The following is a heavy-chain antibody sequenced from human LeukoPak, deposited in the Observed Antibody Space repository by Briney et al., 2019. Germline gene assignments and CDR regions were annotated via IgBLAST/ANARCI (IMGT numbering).Heavy chain of an antibody. Sequence: PSETLSLTCTVSGGSVSSGTYYWSWIRQPPGKGLEWVGYIYYSGSTNYNPSLKRRVTISVDTSNNQFPLKLSSVTAAATAVYYCARDRVRGNSHPFFDYWGQGTLVTVSS. J-gene: IGHJ4*02. CDR2: IYYSGST. D-gene: IGHD1-26*01. CDR3: ARDRVRGNSHPFFDY. CDR1: GGSVSSGTYY. V-gene: IGHV4-61*01.